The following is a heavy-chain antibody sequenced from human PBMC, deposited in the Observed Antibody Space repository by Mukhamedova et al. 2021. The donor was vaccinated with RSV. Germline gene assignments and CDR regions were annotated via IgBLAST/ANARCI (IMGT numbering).Heavy chain of an antibody. CDR2: IYYSGST. CDR3: ATVPYYYDSSGYYRNHFDY. J-gene: IGHJ4*02. V-gene: IGHV4-39*01. D-gene: IGHD3-22*01. Sequence: IRQPPGKGLEWIGNIYYSGSTYYNPSLKSRVTISVHTSKHQFSLKLSSATAADTAVYYCATVPYYYDSSGYYRNHFDYWGQGTL.